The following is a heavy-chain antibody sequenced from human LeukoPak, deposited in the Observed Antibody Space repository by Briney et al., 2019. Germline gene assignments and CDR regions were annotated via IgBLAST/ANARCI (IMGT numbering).Heavy chain of an antibody. CDR2: IRYDGSNK. D-gene: IGHD6-6*01. CDR1: GFTFSSYG. CDR3: ARDWSSSFSFDY. V-gene: IGHV3-30*02. J-gene: IGHJ4*02. Sequence: PGGSLRLSCAASGFTFSSYGMHWVRQAPGKGLEWVAFIRYDGSNKYYADSVKGRFTISRDNSKNTLYLQMNSLRADDTAVYYCARDWSSSFSFDYWGQGTLVTVSS.